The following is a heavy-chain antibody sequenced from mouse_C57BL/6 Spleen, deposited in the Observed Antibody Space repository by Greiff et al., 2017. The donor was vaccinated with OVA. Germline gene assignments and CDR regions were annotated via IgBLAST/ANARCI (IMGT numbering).Heavy chain of an antibody. V-gene: IGHV1-15*01. CDR3: TRSSYWYFDV. CDR1: GYTFTDYE. Sequence: QVQLQQSGAELVRPGASVTLSCKASGYTFTDYEMHWVKQTPVHGLEWIGAIDPETGGTAYNQKFKGKAILTADKSSSTAVMELRSLTSEDSAVYYCTRSSYWYFDVWGTGTTGTVSS. CDR2: IDPETGGT. J-gene: IGHJ1*03.